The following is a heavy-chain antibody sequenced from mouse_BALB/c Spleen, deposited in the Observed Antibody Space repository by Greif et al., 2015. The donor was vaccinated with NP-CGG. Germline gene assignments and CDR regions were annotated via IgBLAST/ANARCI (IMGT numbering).Heavy chain of an antibody. V-gene: IGHV1-5*01. Sequence: VQLQQSGTVLARPGASVKMSCKASGYTFTSYWMHWVKQRPGQGLEWIGAIYPGNSDTSYNQKFKGKAKLTAVTSTSTAYMELSSLTNEDSAVYYCTPTMITTRYFDYWGQGTTLTVSS. D-gene: IGHD2-4*01. CDR3: TPTMITTRYFDY. CDR1: GYTFTSYW. CDR2: IYPGNSDT. J-gene: IGHJ2*01.